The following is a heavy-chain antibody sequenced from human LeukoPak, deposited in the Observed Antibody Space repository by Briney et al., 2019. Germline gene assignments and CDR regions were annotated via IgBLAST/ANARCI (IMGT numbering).Heavy chain of an antibody. J-gene: IGHJ4*02. D-gene: IGHD1-26*01. Sequence: SSETLSLTCTVSGGSVSSGSYYWSWIRQPPGKGLEWIGYIYYSGSTNYNPSLKSRVTISVDTSKNQFSLKLSSVTAADTAIYYCAKDPTQWELAALSSYWGQGTLVTVSS. V-gene: IGHV4-61*01. CDR2: IYYSGST. CDR3: AKDPTQWELAALSSY. CDR1: GGSVSSGSYY.